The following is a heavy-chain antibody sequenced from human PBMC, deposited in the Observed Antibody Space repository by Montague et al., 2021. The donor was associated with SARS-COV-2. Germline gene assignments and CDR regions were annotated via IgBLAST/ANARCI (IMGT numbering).Heavy chain of an antibody. D-gene: IGHD2-15*01. Sequence: SETLSLTCTVSGGSISSYYWSWIRQPPGKGLEWIGYIYYSGSTNYNPSLKSRVTISVDTSKNQFSLKLSSATAADTAVYYCAGGPAATYYYGMDVWGQGTTVTVSS. CDR1: GGSISSYY. CDR3: AGGPAATYYYGMDV. J-gene: IGHJ6*02. V-gene: IGHV4-59*08. CDR2: IYYSGST.